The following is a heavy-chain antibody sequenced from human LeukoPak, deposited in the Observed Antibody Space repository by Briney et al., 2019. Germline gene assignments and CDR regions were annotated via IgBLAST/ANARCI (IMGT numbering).Heavy chain of an antibody. Sequence: SETLSLTCTVSGGSISNYYWSWIRQPPGKGLEWIGYIYYSGSTNYNPSLKSRVTISVDTSKNQFSLKLSSVTAADTAVYYCARHGYSSGSLAWFDPWGQGTQVTVSS. CDR1: GGSISNYY. D-gene: IGHD6-19*01. CDR3: ARHGYSSGSLAWFDP. V-gene: IGHV4-59*01. CDR2: IYYSGST. J-gene: IGHJ5*02.